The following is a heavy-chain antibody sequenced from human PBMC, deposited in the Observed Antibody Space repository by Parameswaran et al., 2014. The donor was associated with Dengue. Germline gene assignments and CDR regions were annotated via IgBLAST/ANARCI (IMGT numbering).Heavy chain of an antibody. CDR3: ARVRNGGNSLCAFDI. Sequence: VRQAPGKGLEWIGEINHSGSTNYNPSLKSRVTISVDTSKNQFSLKLSSVTAADTAVYYCARVRNGGNSLCAFDIWGQGTMVTVSS. V-gene: IGHV4-34*01. CDR2: INHSGST. D-gene: IGHD4-23*01. J-gene: IGHJ3*02.